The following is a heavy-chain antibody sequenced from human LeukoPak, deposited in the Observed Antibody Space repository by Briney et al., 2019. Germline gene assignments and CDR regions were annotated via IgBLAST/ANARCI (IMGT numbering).Heavy chain of an antibody. D-gene: IGHD6-13*01. J-gene: IGHJ4*02. V-gene: IGHV3-23*01. CDR2: ISGSGGST. CDR3: AKPPGSSWYGYFDY. CDR1: GFTFSSYA. Sequence: GVSLRLSCAASGFTFSSYAMSWVRQAPGKGLEWVSAISGSGGSTYYADSVKGRFTISRDNSKNTLYLQMNSLRAEDTAVYYCAKPPGSSWYGYFDYWGQGTLVTVSS.